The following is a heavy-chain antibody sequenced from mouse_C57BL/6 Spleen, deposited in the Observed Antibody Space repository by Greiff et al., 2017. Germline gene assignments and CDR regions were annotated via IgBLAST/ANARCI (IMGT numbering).Heavy chain of an antibody. D-gene: IGHD3-3*01. Sequence: QVHVKQPGAELVKPGASVKLSCKASGYTFTSYWMHWVKQRPGQGLEWIGMIHPNSGSTNYNEKFKSKATLTVDKSSSTAYMQLSSLTSEDSAVYYCARGGTGRFAYWGQGTLVTVSA. CDR2: IHPNSGST. V-gene: IGHV1-64*01. J-gene: IGHJ3*01. CDR1: GYTFTSYW. CDR3: ARGGTGRFAY.